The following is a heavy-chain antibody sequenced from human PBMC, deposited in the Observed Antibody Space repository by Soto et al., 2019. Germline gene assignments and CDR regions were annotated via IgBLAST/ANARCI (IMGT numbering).Heavy chain of an antibody. Sequence: ASVKVSCKASGYTFTGYYMHWVRQAPGQGLEWMGWINPNSGGTNYAQKFQGRVTITRDTSISTAYMELSRLRSDDTAVYYCARDQSPGIAVAGQSGSYYYYGMDVWGQGTTVTVSS. J-gene: IGHJ6*02. CDR2: INPNSGGT. V-gene: IGHV1-2*02. D-gene: IGHD6-19*01. CDR1: GYTFTGYY. CDR3: ARDQSPGIAVAGQSGSYYYYGMDV.